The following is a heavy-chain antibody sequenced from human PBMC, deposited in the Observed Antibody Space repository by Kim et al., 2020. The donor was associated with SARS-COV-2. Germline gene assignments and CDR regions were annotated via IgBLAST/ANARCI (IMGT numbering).Heavy chain of an antibody. D-gene: IGHD3-22*01. CDR2: VDYSGNM. CDR3: ATAPITTKSWG. J-gene: IGHJ4*02. Sequence: SETLSLTCAVSGDATRTTAYYWGWIRQPPGKGLEWVGTVDYSGNMYYNLSFKSRVYISLDTSKKQCSLRLTSVTPADTAMYYCATAPITTKSWGWGQGTL. CDR1: GDATRTTAYY. V-gene: IGHV4-39*01.